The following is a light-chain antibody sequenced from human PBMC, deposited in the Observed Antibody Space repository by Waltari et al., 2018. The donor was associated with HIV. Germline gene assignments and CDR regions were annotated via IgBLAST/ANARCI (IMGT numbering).Light chain of an antibody. CDR1: SSDVGGYNY. J-gene: IGLJ2*01. CDR3: CSYAGSYTSVL. CDR2: DLY. Sequence: QSALTQPRSVSGSPGQSVTISCTGTSSDVGGYNYVSWYQHHPGKAPKLMFHDLYKRPTGFPDHFSGSKYGNTASLTISGLQAEDEADYFRCSYAGSYTSVLFGGGTKLTVL. V-gene: IGLV2-11*01.